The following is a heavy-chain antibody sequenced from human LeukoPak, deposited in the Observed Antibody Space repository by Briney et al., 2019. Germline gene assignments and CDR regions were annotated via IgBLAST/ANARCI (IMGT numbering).Heavy chain of an antibody. D-gene: IGHD6-19*01. V-gene: IGHV3-48*03. CDR3: ASFDGSGYLDY. CDR1: GFTFSSYE. Sequence: GGSLRLSCAASGFTFSSYEMNWVRQAPGKGLEWVSYISSSGSTIYYADSVKGRFTISRDNAKNSLYLQMNSLRAEDTAVYYCASFDGSGYLDYWGQGTLVTVSS. J-gene: IGHJ4*02. CDR2: ISSSGSTI.